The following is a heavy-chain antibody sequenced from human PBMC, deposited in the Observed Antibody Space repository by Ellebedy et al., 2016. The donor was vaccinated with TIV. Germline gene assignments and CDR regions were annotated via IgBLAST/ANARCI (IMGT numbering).Heavy chain of an antibody. CDR1: GFTFSAFS. Sequence: GESLKISCAASGFTFSAFSMTWVRQAPGKGLEWVSGVFQGGSTYYAASVKGRFTISRDNSKNSVYLQMNSLRAEDTAVYYCAKDTIDDGYWDFDSWGQGALVTVSS. J-gene: IGHJ4*02. D-gene: IGHD4-17*01. V-gene: IGHV3-23*03. CDR2: VFQGGST. CDR3: AKDTIDDGYWDFDS.